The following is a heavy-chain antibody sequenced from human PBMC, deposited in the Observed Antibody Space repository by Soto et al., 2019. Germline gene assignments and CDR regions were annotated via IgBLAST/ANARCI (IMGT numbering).Heavy chain of an antibody. CDR2: IIPIFGTA. J-gene: IGHJ6*02. V-gene: IGHV1-69*13. Sequence: ASVKVSCKASGGTFSSYAISWVRQAPGQGLEWMGGIIPIFGTANYAQKFQGRVTITADESTSTAYMELSSLRSEDTAVYYCARACEGLYYYYGMDVWGQGTTVTVSS. CDR3: ARACEGLYYYYGMDV. CDR1: GGTFSSYA.